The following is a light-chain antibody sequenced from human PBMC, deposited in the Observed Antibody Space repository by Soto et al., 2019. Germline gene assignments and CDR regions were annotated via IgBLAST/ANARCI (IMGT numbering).Light chain of an antibody. J-gene: IGKJ2*01. CDR1: QSLRHSNGYNY. CDR2: LAS. CDR3: MQAPQTPPYT. V-gene: IGKV2-28*01. Sequence: DIVMTQSPLSLPVTPGEPASISCRSSQSLRHSNGYNYLDWYVQKPGQSPQLLIYLASIRACGGPDRFSGSRSGTDFTLKISRMEAEDVGVYYYMQAPQTPPYTFGQGTKVEIK.